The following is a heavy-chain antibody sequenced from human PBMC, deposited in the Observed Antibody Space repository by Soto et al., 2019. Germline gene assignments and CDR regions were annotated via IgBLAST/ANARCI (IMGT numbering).Heavy chain of an antibody. CDR1: GGSITTGGYS. CDR2: IYHSGST. Sequence: PSETLSLTCAVSGGSITTGGYSWSWIRQPPGKGLEWIGYIYHSGSTYYNPSLKSRVTISVDRSKNQFSLKLSSVTAADTAVYYCARSYGYSYGTPGYWGQGALVTVSS. D-gene: IGHD5-18*01. CDR3: ARSYGYSYGTPGY. J-gene: IGHJ4*02. V-gene: IGHV4-30-2*01.